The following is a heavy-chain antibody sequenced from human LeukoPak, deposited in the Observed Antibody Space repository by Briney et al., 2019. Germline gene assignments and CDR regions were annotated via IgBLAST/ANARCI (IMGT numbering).Heavy chain of an antibody. CDR3: AKGEERWLQFVFDS. CDR2: IYSGGST. D-gene: IGHD5-24*01. V-gene: IGHV3-53*01. Sequence: GGSLRLSCAASEFSVGSNYMTWVRQAPGKGLEWVSLIYSGGSTYYADSVKGRFTISRDNSKNTVFLHMSSLRADDTALYYCAKGEERWLQFVFDSWGQGTLVTVSS. J-gene: IGHJ4*02. CDR1: EFSVGSNY.